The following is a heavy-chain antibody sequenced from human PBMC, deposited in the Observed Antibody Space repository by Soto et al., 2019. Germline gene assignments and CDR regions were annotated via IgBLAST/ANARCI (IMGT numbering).Heavy chain of an antibody. Sequence: WETLSLTCTVSGGSISSSSYYWGWIRQPPGKGLEWIGSIYYSGSTYYNPSLKSRVTISVDTSKNQFSLKLSSVTAADTAVYYCARHLDDSSGEFDYWGQGTIVTV. V-gene: IGHV4-39*01. CDR2: IYYSGST. CDR3: ARHLDDSSGEFDY. J-gene: IGHJ4*02. CDR1: GGSISSSSYY. D-gene: IGHD3-22*01.